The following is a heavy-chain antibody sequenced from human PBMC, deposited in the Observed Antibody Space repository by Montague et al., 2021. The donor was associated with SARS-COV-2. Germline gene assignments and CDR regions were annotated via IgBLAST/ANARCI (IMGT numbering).Heavy chain of an antibody. J-gene: IGHJ3*02. CDR2: IYYSGAT. CDR3: RFLHVDTNALEI. D-gene: IGHD3-3*01. V-gene: IGHV4-39*01. CDR1: GGSISSRSYY. Sequence: SETLSLTCTVSGGSISSRSYYWGWHRPPPENGLGWIGIIYYSGATYYNPSLKSRITMSADTSKNQFSLKLTSVTAADTALYYCRFLHVDTNALEIWGQGTMVTVSS.